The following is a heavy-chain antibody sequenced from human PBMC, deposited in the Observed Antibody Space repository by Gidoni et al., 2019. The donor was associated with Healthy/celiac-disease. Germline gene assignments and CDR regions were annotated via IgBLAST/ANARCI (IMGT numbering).Heavy chain of an antibody. D-gene: IGHD4-17*01. CDR1: DGSISSYY. Sequence: QVQLQESGPGLVKPSETLSLTCTVSDGSISSYYWSWIRQPPGKGLEWIGYIYYSGSTNYNPSLKSRGTISVDTSKNQFSLKLSSVTAADTAVYYCARDYLHRDYDPTYAFDIWGQGTMVTVSS. V-gene: IGHV4-59*01. CDR2: IYYSGST. J-gene: IGHJ3*02. CDR3: ARDYLHRDYDPTYAFDI.